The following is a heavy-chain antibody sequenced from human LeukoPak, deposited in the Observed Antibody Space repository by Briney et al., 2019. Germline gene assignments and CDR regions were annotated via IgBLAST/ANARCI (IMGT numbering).Heavy chain of an antibody. CDR1: GGTFSSYA. Sequence: SVKVSCKASGGTFSSYAISWVRQAPGQGLEWMGRIIPILGIANYAQKFQGRVTITADKSTSTAYMELSSLRSEDTAVYYCARGRGVVVAATNYYFDYWGQGTLVTVSS. V-gene: IGHV1-69*04. J-gene: IGHJ4*02. D-gene: IGHD2-15*01. CDR3: ARGRGVVVAATNYYFDY. CDR2: IIPILGIA.